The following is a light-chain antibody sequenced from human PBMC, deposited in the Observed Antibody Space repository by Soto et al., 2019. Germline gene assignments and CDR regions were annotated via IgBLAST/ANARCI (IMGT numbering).Light chain of an antibody. CDR1: SSDVGGYNY. CDR3: SSYTSSSTLGV. Sequence: QSALTQPASVSGSPGQSITISCTGTSSDVGGYNYVSWYQQHPGKAPKLMIYEDSNRPSGVSNRFSGSKSGNTASLTISGLQAEDEADYYCSSYTSSSTLGVFGGGTKLTVL. CDR2: EDS. J-gene: IGLJ3*02. V-gene: IGLV2-14*01.